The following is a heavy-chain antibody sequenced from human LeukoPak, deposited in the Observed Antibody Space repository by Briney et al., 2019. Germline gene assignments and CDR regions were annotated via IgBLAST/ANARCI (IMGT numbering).Heavy chain of an antibody. CDR2: ISYDGSNK. CDR3: ASNRFLGAFDI. D-gene: IGHD2/OR15-2a*01. Sequence: GGSLRLSCAASGFTFSSYAMHWVRQAPGKGLEWVAVISYDGSNKYYADSVKGRFTISRDNAKNSLYLQMNSLRAEDTAVYYCASNRFLGAFDIWGQGTMVTVSS. CDR1: GFTFSSYA. V-gene: IGHV3-30-3*01. J-gene: IGHJ3*02.